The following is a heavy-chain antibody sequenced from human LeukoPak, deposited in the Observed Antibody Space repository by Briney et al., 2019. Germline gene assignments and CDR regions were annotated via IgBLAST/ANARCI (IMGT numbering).Heavy chain of an antibody. CDR1: GFTFSSYS. CDR2: ISSSSSYI. CDR3: ARGGDGYYDSSGYYYPTNSDY. D-gene: IGHD3-22*01. J-gene: IGHJ4*02. V-gene: IGHV3-21*01. Sequence: GGSLRLSCAASGFTFSSYSMNWVRQAPGKGLEWVSSISSSSSYIYYADSVKGRFTISRDNAKNSLYLQMNSLRAEDTAVYHCARGGDGYYDSSGYYYPTNSDYWGQGTLVTVSS.